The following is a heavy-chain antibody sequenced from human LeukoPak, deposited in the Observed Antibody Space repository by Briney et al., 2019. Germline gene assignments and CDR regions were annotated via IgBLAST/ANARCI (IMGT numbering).Heavy chain of an antibody. CDR2: ISGSGGST. J-gene: IGHJ4*02. V-gene: IGHV3-23*01. CDR1: GFTFSSYA. CDR3: AKARVPEVVVITTPFDY. D-gene: IGHD3-22*01. Sequence: GGSLRLSCAASGFTFSSYAMSWVRQAPGKGLEWVSAISGSGGSTYYADSVKGRFTISRDNSKNTLYPQMNSLRAEDTAVYYCAKARVPEVVVITTPFDYWGQGTLVTVSS.